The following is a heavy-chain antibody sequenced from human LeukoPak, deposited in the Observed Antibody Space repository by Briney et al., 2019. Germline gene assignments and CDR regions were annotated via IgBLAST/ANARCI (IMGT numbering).Heavy chain of an antibody. Sequence: GGSLRLSCAASGFTFSNYWMSWVRQAPGKGLEWVANIKQDGSDKYYVDSLKGRFTISRDNAKNSLYLQMNSLRAEDTAVYYCARVNGDYGGSLDYWGEGTLVTVSS. D-gene: IGHD4-23*01. CDR3: ARVNGDYGGSLDY. J-gene: IGHJ4*02. V-gene: IGHV3-7*04. CDR2: IKQDGSDK. CDR1: GFTFSNYW.